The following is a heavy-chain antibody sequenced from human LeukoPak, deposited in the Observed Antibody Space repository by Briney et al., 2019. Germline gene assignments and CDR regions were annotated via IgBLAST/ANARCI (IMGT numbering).Heavy chain of an antibody. CDR3: ARVDVLRYFDWLGSFDY. D-gene: IGHD3-9*01. CDR2: INHSGST. Sequence: SETLSLTCAVYGGSLSGYYWSWLRQPPGKGLEWIGEINHSGSTNYNPSLKSRVTISVEKSKNPFSLKLRSVTAADTAVYYCARVDVLRYFDWLGSFDYWGQGTLVTVSS. CDR1: GGSLSGYY. V-gene: IGHV4-34*01. J-gene: IGHJ4*02.